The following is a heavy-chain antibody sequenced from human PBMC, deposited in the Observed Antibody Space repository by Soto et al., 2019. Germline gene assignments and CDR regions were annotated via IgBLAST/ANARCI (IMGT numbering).Heavy chain of an antibody. D-gene: IGHD3-3*01. CDR1: GYPVTAYY. CDR3: ARGGGVGVAGSAAFDM. J-gene: IGHJ3*02. Sequence: QLHLVQSGAVVKKPGASVTVSCSASGYPVTAYYMHWVRQAPGRGLEWMGGINPATGAAKYTQTFQGRGTKPREPATSTCFMELRGPTSGDTAVFYRARGGGVGVAGSAAFDMWGQGTLVTVSS. V-gene: IGHV1-2*02. CDR2: INPATGAA.